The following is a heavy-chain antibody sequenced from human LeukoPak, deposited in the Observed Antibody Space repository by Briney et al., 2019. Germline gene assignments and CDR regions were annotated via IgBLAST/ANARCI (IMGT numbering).Heavy chain of an antibody. V-gene: IGHV3-49*03. CDR3: TRDWKIQLWFRRPFDY. CDR2: IRSKAYGGTT. Sequence: PGGSLRLSCTASGFTFGDYAMSWFRQAPGKGLEWVGFIRSKAYGGTTEYAASVKGRFTISRDDSKSIAYLQMNSLKTEDTAVYYCTRDWKIQLWFRRPFDYWGQGTLVTVSS. J-gene: IGHJ4*02. D-gene: IGHD5-18*01. CDR1: GFTFGDYA.